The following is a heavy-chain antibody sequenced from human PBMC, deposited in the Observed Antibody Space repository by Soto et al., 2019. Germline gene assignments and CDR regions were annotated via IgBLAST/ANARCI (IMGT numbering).Heavy chain of an antibody. Sequence: ASVKVSCKASGVTFSSYAISWVRQAPGQGLEWMGGIIPIFGTANYARKFQGRVTITADESTSTAYMELSSLRSEDTAVYYCARALRFLEWSAGGAFDIWGQGTMVTVSS. J-gene: IGHJ3*02. CDR3: ARALRFLEWSAGGAFDI. D-gene: IGHD3-3*01. CDR2: IIPIFGTA. CDR1: GVTFSSYA. V-gene: IGHV1-69*13.